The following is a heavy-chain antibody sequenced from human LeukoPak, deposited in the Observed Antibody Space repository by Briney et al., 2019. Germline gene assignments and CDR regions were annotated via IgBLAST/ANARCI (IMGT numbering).Heavy chain of an antibody. D-gene: IGHD1-14*01. V-gene: IGHV1-8*01. CDR3: ATRRVTLYPGGMDV. Sequence: ASAKVSFKASGYTFTSYDINWVRQATGQGLEWMGWMNPNSGNTGYAQKFQGRVTMTRNTSISTAYMELSSLRSEDTAVYYCATRRVTLYPGGMDVWGQGTTVTVSS. J-gene: IGHJ6*02. CDR2: MNPNSGNT. CDR1: GYTFTSYD.